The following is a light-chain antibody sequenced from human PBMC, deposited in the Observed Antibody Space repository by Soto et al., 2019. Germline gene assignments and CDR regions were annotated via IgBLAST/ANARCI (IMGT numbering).Light chain of an antibody. J-gene: IGLJ1*01. CDR2: EAN. V-gene: IGLV2-14*01. CDR1: SSDFAVYNY. Sequence: QSVLTQPASVSGSPGQSITISCTGTSSDFAVYNYVSWYQLHPGKAPKLMIYEANIRTSGVSNRFSGSKSGNTASLTISGLQAEDEADYYRSSHNTIGPLQVFGPGTKVTVL. CDR3: SSHNTIGPLQV.